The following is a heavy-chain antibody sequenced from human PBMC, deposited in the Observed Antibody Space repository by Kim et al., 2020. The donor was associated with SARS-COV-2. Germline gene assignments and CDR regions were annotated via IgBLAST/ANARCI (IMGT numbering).Heavy chain of an antibody. CDR1: GFTVSSNY. CDR3: ASDGGYSGYDWQFTDY. V-gene: IGHV3-53*01. Sequence: GGSLRLSCAASGFTVSSNYMSWVRQAPGKGLEWVSVIYSGGSTYYADSVKGRFTISRDNSKNTLYLQMNSLRAEDTAVYYCASDGGYSGYDWQFTDYWGQGTLVTVSS. CDR2: IYSGGST. J-gene: IGHJ4*02. D-gene: IGHD5-12*01.